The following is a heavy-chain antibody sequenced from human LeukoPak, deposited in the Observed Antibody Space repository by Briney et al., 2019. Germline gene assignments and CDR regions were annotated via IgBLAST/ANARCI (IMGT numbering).Heavy chain of an antibody. V-gene: IGHV3-23*01. CDR1: GFTFSSHG. D-gene: IGHD5-24*01. CDR3: AKDDAWLQYGN. Sequence: GGSLRLSCAASGFTFSSHGMNWARQAPGKGLEWVSGISPNGVITYYADSVKGRFTISRDNSKGTVYLQMNSLRPEDTAVYYCAKDDAWLQYGNWGRGTLVTVSS. CDR2: ISPNGVIT. J-gene: IGHJ4*02.